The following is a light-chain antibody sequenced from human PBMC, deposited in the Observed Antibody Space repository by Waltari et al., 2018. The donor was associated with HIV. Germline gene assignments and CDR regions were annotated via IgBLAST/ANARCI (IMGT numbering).Light chain of an antibody. CDR3: QQSFSAAIT. J-gene: IGKJ5*01. CDR2: GAS. CDR1: QNINNS. V-gene: IGKV1-39*01. Sequence: DIQMTQSPSSLSASVGDTVTITCRASQNINNSLNWYQQRPGKPPNLLIYGASSLQPGVPSRFSARTSGANFTLTSTRLQPADFASYYCQQSFSAAITLGQGTRL.